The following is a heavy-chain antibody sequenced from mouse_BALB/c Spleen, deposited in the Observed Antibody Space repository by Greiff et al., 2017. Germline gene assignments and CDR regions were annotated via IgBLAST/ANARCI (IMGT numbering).Heavy chain of an antibody. D-gene: IGHD1-1*01. CDR3: ARGGGSGSYYAMDY. V-gene: IGHV1-63*02. Sequence: QVQLQQSGAELVRPGTSVKISCKASGYTFTNYWLGWVKQRPGHGLEWIGDIYPGGGYTNYNEKFKGKATLTADTSSSTAYMQLSSLTSEDSAVYFCARGGGSGSYYAMDYWGQGTSVTVSS. CDR1: GYTFTNYW. J-gene: IGHJ4*01. CDR2: IYPGGGYT.